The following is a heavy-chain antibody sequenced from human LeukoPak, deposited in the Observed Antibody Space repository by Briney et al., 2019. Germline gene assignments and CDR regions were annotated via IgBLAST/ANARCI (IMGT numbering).Heavy chain of an antibody. V-gene: IGHV4-59*05. J-gene: IGHJ4*02. CDR3: ARAGGSYYKTDFDY. D-gene: IGHD1-26*01. Sequence: SETLSLTCTVSGGSISSYYWSWIRQPPGKGLEWIGSIYYSGSTYYNPSLKSRVTISVDTSKNQFSLKLSSVTAADTAVYYCARAGGSYYKTDFDYWGQGTLVTVSS. CDR1: GGSISSYY. CDR2: IYYSGST.